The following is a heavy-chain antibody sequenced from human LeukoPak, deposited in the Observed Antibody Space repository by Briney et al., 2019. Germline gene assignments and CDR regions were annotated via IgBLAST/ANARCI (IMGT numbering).Heavy chain of an antibody. CDR3: ARGRVLGRYYCCMDD. D-gene: IGHD2-8*01. V-gene: IGHV1-2*04. Sequence: ASVKVSCKASGYTFTGYYMHWVRQAPGQGLEWMGWINPNSGGTNYAQKFQGWVTMTRDTSISTAYMELSRLRSDDTAVYYWARGRVLGRYYCCMDDWGKGTTVTVSS. CDR1: GYTFTGYY. CDR2: INPNSGGT. J-gene: IGHJ6*04.